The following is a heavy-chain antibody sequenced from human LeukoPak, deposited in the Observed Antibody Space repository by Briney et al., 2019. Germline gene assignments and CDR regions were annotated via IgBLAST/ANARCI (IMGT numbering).Heavy chain of an antibody. V-gene: IGHV3-7*05. CDR3: ARAAEISALDN. CDR2: IKQYGSEK. D-gene: IGHD6-13*01. J-gene: IGHJ4*02. Sequence: GGSLRLSCEASGFRFSNYWMSWVRQAPGKGLEWVATIKQYGSEKYYVDSVKGRFTISRDNAKKSLSLQMDSLRGEDTAVYYCARAAEISALDNWGQGTLVTVSS. CDR1: GFRFSNYW.